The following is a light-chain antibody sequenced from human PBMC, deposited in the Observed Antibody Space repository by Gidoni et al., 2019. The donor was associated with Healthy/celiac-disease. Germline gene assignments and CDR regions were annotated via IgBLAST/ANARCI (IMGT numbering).Light chain of an antibody. CDR3: HQYGSSPET. V-gene: IGKV3-20*01. J-gene: IGKJ3*01. CDR1: QSVSSSY. CDR2: GAS. Sequence: EIVLMPSPGTLSLSPGERATLSCRASQSVSSSYLAWYQQKPGQAPRLLIYGASSRATGIPDRFSGSGSGTDFTLTISRLEPEDFAVYYCHQYGSSPETFGPGTKVDIK.